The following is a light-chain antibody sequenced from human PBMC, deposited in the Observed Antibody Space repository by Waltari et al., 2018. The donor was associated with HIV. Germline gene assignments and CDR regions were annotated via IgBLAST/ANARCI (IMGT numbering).Light chain of an antibody. CDR3: SSYTPTSTVV. Sequence: QSALTQPASVSGSPGQSITISCIGTNSDVGGYNYVSWYQQHPGKAPKLLIYEVNNRPAGISNRFSGSKSGNTASLTISGLQAEDEADYYCSSYTPTSTVVFGGGTKLTVL. CDR1: NSDVGGYNY. CDR2: EVN. J-gene: IGLJ2*01. V-gene: IGLV2-14*01.